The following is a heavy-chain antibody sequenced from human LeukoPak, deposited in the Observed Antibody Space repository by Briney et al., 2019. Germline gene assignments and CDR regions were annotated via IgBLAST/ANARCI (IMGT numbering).Heavy chain of an antibody. CDR1: GFTFSSYG. D-gene: IGHD6-19*01. CDR3: ARDLVYSSGWSDY. J-gene: IGHJ4*02. Sequence: PGGSLRLSCAASGFTFSSYGMHRVRQAPGKGLEWVAVIWYDGSNKYYADSVKGRFTISRDNSKNTLYLQMNSLRAEDTAVYYCARDLVYSSGWSDYWGQGTLVTVSP. V-gene: IGHV3-33*01. CDR2: IWYDGSNK.